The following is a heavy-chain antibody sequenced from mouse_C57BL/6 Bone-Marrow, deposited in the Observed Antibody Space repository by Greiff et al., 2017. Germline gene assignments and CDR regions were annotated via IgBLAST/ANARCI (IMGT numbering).Heavy chain of an antibody. V-gene: IGHV3-6*01. D-gene: IGHD2-1*01. Sequence: VQLQQSGPGLVKPSQSLSLTCSVTGYSITSGYYWTWIRQFPGNKLEWMGYISYDGSNNYNPSLKNRISITRDTSKNQFFLKLNSVTTEDTATYYCARGYGNFFDYWGQGTTLTVSS. J-gene: IGHJ2*01. CDR2: ISYDGSN. CDR1: GYSITSGYY. CDR3: ARGYGNFFDY.